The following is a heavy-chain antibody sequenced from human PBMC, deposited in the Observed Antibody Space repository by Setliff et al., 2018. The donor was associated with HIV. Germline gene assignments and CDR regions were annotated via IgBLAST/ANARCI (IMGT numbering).Heavy chain of an antibody. Sequence: ASVKVSCKASGYTFISYGITWVRQAPGQGLEWMGWISAYNGNTNYSQKFQGRVTFTRDTSASTAYMELSSLRSEDTAVYYCAREGKFRYYYYMDVWGKGTTVTVSS. D-gene: IGHD3-10*01. V-gene: IGHV1-18*01. CDR3: AREGKFRYYYYMDV. J-gene: IGHJ6*03. CDR2: ISAYNGNT. CDR1: GYTFISYG.